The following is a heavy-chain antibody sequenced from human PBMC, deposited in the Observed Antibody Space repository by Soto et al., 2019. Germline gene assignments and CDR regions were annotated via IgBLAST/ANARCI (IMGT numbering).Heavy chain of an antibody. CDR1: GLTFSNYA. D-gene: IGHD1-7*01. CDR3: AKNQERELPRVIDF. CDR2: MSGSSSTT. V-gene: IGHV3-23*01. J-gene: IGHJ4*02. Sequence: EVRLLESGGGLVKPGRSLRLSCATSGLTFSNYAMSWVRQAPGGGLEWVSSMSGSSSTTYYADSVRGRFTISRDRSKNTLYLQMSSLRAEDTALYYCAKNQERELPRVIDFWGQGTLVTVSS.